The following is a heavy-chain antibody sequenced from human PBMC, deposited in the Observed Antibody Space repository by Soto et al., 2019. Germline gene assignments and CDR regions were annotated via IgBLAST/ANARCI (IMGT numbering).Heavy chain of an antibody. CDR1: GFTFSTYG. CDR3: AKDRSATGTTFYYGMDV. Sequence: QVQLVESGGGVVQPGRSLRLSCAASGFTFSTYGMHWVRQAPGKGLEWVALISYDGSHTDYGDSVKGRFTISRDNSKNTLYLQVDSLRVEDTALYHCAKDRSATGTTFYYGMDVWGQGTTVTVSS. CDR2: ISYDGSHT. D-gene: IGHD1-1*01. V-gene: IGHV3-30*18. J-gene: IGHJ6*02.